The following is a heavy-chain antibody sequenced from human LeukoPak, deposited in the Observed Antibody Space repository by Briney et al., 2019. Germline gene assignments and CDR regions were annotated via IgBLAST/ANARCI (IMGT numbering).Heavy chain of an antibody. D-gene: IGHD1-7*01. V-gene: IGHV3-30*03. CDR1: GFTFSSYG. CDR2: ISYDGSNK. J-gene: IGHJ4*02. Sequence: PGGSLRLPCAASGFTFSSYGMHWVRQAPGKGLEWVAVISYDGSNKYYADSVKGRFTISRDNSKNTLYLQMNSLRAEDTAIYYCARDYWWNYDYWGQGTLVTVSS. CDR3: ARDYWWNYDY.